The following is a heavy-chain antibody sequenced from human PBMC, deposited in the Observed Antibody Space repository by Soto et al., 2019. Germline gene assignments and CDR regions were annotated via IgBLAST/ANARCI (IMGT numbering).Heavy chain of an antibody. CDR1: GLTFSNYA. D-gene: IGHD1-7*01. CDR2: MSGSSSTT. Sequence: GGSLRLSCATSGLTFSNYAMSWVRQAPGGGLEWVSSMSGSSSTTYYADSVRGRLTISRDRSKNTLYLQMSSLRAEDTALYYCAKNQERELPRVIDFWGQGTLVTVS. V-gene: IGHV3-23*01. CDR3: AKNQERELPRVIDF. J-gene: IGHJ4*02.